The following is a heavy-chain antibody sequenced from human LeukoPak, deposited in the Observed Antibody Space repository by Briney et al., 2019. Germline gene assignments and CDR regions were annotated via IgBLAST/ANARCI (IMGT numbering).Heavy chain of an antibody. CDR1: GDSVSSNSAT. J-gene: IGHJ6*02. D-gene: IGHD3-16*01. V-gene: IGHV6-1*01. Sequence: SQTLSLTCAISGDSVSSNSATWNWIRQSPSRGLEWLGRTYFRSKWYNDYALSVKSRITINPDTSRNHFSLQLDSVTPEDTAVYYCARKASFGMDVWGQRTTVTVSS. CDR3: ARKASFGMDV. CDR2: TYFRSKWYN.